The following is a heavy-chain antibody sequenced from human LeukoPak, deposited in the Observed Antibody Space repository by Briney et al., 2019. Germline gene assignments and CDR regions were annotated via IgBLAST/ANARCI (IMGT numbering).Heavy chain of an antibody. CDR3: ATGVGCCSGGSCYGRGNWFDP. CDR1: GYTLTELS. V-gene: IGHV1-24*01. CDR2: FDPEDGET. D-gene: IGHD2-15*01. Sequence: GASVKVSCKVSGYTLTELSMHWVRQAPGKGLEWMGGFDPEDGETIYAQKFQGRVTMTEDTTTDTAYMELSSLRSEDTAVYYCATGVGCCSGGSCYGRGNWFDPWGQGTLVTVSS. J-gene: IGHJ5*02.